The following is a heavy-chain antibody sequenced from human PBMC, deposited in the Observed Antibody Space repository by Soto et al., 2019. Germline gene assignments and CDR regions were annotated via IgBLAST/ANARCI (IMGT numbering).Heavy chain of an antibody. J-gene: IGHJ2*01. CDR2: INAGNGNT. Sequence: GASVKFSLKASGYTFTNYGIHWARQAPGQRLDWMGWINAGNGNTKYSQNFQGRVTITRDTSASTAYMELSSLRSDDTAVFYCARSGHSRGLGHLYFDLWGRWTLVTVSS. V-gene: IGHV1-3*01. CDR3: ARSGHSRGLGHLYFDL. CDR1: GYTFTNYG. D-gene: IGHD6-19*01.